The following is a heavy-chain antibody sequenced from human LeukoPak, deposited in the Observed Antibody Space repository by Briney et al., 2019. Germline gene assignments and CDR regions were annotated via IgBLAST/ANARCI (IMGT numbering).Heavy chain of an antibody. CDR3: ARDHYYDSSGYSPTDY. CDR2: IIPILGIA. Sequence: GASVKVSCKASGGTFSSYAISWVRQAPGQGLEWMGRIIPILGIANYAQKLQGRVTMTTDTSTSTAYMELRSLRSDDTAVYYCARDHYYDSSGYSPTDYWGQGTLVTVSS. CDR1: GGTFSSYA. D-gene: IGHD3-22*01. V-gene: IGHV1-69*04. J-gene: IGHJ4*02.